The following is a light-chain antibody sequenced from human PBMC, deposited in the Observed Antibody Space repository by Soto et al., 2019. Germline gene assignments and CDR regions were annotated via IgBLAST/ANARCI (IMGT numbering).Light chain of an antibody. CDR2: AAS. CDR1: QSISSY. Sequence: DIQMTQSPSSLSSSLLDRFTITFLASQSISSYLNWYQQKPGKAPKLLVYAASSLQSGVPSRFSGSGSGTDFTLTIGSLQPEDFATYYCQQGYSFPVTFGGGTKVDIK. CDR3: QQGYSFPVT. V-gene: IGKV1-39*01. J-gene: IGKJ4*01.